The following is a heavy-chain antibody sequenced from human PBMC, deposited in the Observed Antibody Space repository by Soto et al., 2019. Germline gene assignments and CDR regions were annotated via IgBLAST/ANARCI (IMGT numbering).Heavy chain of an antibody. D-gene: IGHD6-13*01. V-gene: IGHV3-33*01. CDR3: ARAYSSSLGGLDV. Sequence: PGGSLRLSCAASGFTFSSYGMHWVRQVPGKGLEWVAVIWYDGSNKNYADSVKGRFTISRDNSKNTLYLQMNSLRAEDTAAYYCARAYSSSLGGLDVWGQGTTVTVSS. CDR1: GFTFSSYG. J-gene: IGHJ6*02. CDR2: IWYDGSNK.